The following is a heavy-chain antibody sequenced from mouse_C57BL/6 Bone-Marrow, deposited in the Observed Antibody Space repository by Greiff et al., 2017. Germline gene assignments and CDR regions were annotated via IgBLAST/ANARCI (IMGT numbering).Heavy chain of an antibody. CDR3: ASGRGAWFAY. CDR1: GYTFTSYG. Sequence: VQLQQSGAELARPGASVKLSCKASGYTFTSYGMSWVKQRTGQGLEWIGVINPRSGNTYYNEKFKGKATLTADKSSSTAYMELRSLTSEDSAVYFCASGRGAWFAYWGQGTRVTVSA. J-gene: IGHJ3*01. CDR2: INPRSGNT. V-gene: IGHV1-81*01.